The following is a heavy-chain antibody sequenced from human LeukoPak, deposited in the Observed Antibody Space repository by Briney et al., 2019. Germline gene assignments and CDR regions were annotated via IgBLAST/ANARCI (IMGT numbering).Heavy chain of an antibody. CDR1: GFTFNNYW. CDR2: VKQDGSET. D-gene: IGHD6-13*01. J-gene: IGHJ4*02. CDR3: AREGITAGCDY. V-gene: IGHV3-7*01. Sequence: GGSLRLSCAASGFTFNNYWMTWVRQAPGKGLEWVANVKQDGSETYYVDSVKGRFTISRDNAKSSLYLQMNSLRAEDTAVYYCAREGITAGCDYWGRGTLVTVSS.